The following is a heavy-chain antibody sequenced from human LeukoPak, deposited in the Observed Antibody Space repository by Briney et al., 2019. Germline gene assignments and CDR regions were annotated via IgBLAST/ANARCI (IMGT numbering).Heavy chain of an antibody. D-gene: IGHD4-17*01. CDR1: GYTFTSYG. CDR2: ISAYNGNT. V-gene: IGHV1-18*01. J-gene: IGHJ5*02. Sequence: ASVKVSCKASGYTFTSYGISWVRQAPGQGLEWMGWISAYNGNTNYAQKLQGRVTMTTDTSTSTAYMELRSLRSDDTAVYYCARVKNWSRVTTSYNWFDPWGQGTLVTVSS. CDR3: ARVKNWSRVTTSYNWFDP.